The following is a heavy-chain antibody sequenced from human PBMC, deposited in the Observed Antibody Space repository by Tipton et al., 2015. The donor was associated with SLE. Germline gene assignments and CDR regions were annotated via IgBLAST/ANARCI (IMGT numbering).Heavy chain of an antibody. Sequence: QSGAEVKKPGASVKVSCKASGYTFTSYGISWVRQAPGQGLEWMGRIIPIFGTANYAQKFQGRVTITADESTSTVYMELSSLRSEDTAVYYCATRYGSGSPYYFDYWGQGTLVTVSS. CDR1: GYTFTSYG. V-gene: IGHV1-69*13. D-gene: IGHD3-10*01. CDR3: ATRYGSGSPYYFDY. CDR2: IIPIFGTA. J-gene: IGHJ4*02.